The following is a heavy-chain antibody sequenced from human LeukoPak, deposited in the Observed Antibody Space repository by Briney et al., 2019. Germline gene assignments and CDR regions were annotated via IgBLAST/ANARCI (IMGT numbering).Heavy chain of an antibody. CDR2: IYYSGST. CDR3: ARALVTCYYDSSGYSGLFAY. J-gene: IGHJ4*02. Sequence: PSETLSLTCTVSGGSISSGDYYWSWIRQPPGKGLEGIGYIYYSGSTYYNPSLKSRVTISVDTSKNQSSLKLSSVTAADTAVYYCARALVTCYYDSSGYSGLFAYWGQGTLVTVSS. CDR1: GGSISSGDYY. D-gene: IGHD3-22*01. V-gene: IGHV4-30-4*08.